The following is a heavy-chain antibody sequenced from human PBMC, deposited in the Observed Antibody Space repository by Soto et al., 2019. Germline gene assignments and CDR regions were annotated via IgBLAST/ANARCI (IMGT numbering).Heavy chain of an antibody. Sequence: SVKVSCKSSGGTFSNYAISWVRQAPGQGLEWMGMFIPMFGLSNYAQKFQGRVTFTADKSTSTAYMELTTLRSEDTAVYYCAGERMEAGPFDYWGQGTLVTVSS. CDR3: AGERMEAGPFDY. D-gene: IGHD1-1*01. V-gene: IGHV1-69*04. CDR2: FIPMFGLS. CDR1: GGTFSNYA. J-gene: IGHJ4*02.